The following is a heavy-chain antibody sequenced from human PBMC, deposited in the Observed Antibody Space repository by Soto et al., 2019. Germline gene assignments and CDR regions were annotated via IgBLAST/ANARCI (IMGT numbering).Heavy chain of an antibody. J-gene: IGHJ5*02. CDR2: IPYDGRNK. D-gene: IGHD3-16*02. V-gene: IGHV3-30*18. CDR3: AKENPSYDHIWGNYRLLLDA. Sequence: QVQLVESGGGAVQTGRSLRLSCAASGFSFSDNGMHWVRQAPGKGLEWVAVIPYDGRNKFYADSVKGRFTISRDNSKNTLYLQMNSLRPEDTAVYYCAKENPSYDHIWGNYRLLLDAWGEGTLVTVSS. CDR1: GFSFSDNG.